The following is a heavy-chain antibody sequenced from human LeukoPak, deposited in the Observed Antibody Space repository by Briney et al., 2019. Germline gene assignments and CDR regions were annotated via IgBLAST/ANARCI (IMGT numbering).Heavy chain of an antibody. CDR3: ARAEIAAYFDY. V-gene: IGHV4-59*01. CDR1: GGSISSYY. J-gene: IGHJ4*02. CDR2: IYYSGST. D-gene: IGHD6-6*01. Sequence: PSETLSLTCTVSGGSISSYYWSWIRQPPGKGLEWIGYIYYSGSTNYNPSLKSRVTISVDTSKNQFSLKLRSVTAADTAVYYCARAEIAAYFDYWGQGTLVTVSS.